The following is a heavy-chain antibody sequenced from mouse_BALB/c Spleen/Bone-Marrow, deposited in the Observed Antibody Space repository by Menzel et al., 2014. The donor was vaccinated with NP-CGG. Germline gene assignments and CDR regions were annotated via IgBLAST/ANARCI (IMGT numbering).Heavy chain of an antibody. J-gene: IGHJ3*01. CDR3: ARGCLVGRFAY. Sequence: QVQLQQSGAELMKPGASVKISCKATGYTFSSYWIEWVKQRPGHGLEWIGEILPGSGSTNYNEKFKGKATFTADTSSNTAYMQLNSLTAEDYAVYCCARGCLVGRFAYWGQGTLVTVSA. V-gene: IGHV1-9*01. CDR1: GYTFSSYW. D-gene: IGHD1-1*02. CDR2: ILPGSGST.